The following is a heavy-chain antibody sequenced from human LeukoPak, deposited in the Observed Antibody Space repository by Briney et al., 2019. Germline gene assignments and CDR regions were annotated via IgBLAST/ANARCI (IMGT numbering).Heavy chain of an antibody. V-gene: IGHV4-59*08. D-gene: IGHD2-15*01. CDR3: ARLGMKDEVVAPQDGHNWFDP. J-gene: IGHJ5*02. CDR1: GGSISSYY. CDR2: IYYSGST. Sequence: SETLSLTCTVSGGSISSYYWSWIRQPPGKGLEWIGYIYYSGSTNYNPSLKSRVTISVDTSKNQFSLKLSSVTAADTAVYYCARLGMKDEVVAPQDGHNWFDPWGQGTLVTVSS.